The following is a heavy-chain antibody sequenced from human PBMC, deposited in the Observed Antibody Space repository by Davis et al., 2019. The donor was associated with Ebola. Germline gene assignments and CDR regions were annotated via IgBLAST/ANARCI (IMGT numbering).Heavy chain of an antibody. V-gene: IGHV3-74*01. J-gene: IGHJ4*02. CDR3: ARADGYNTPPDY. CDR1: GFTFSKYW. D-gene: IGHD3-10*01. CDR2: VSVDEITT. Sequence: PGGSLRLSCAASGFTFSKYWMHWVRQVPGKGLVWVARVSVDEITTTYADSVKDRFIISRDNTKNTLYLQANSLGVEDTALNYCARADGYNTPPDYWGQGSLVTVSS.